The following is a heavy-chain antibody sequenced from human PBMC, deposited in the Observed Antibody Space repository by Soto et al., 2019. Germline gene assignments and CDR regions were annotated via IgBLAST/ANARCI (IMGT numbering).Heavy chain of an antibody. Sequence: GASVKVSCKTSGYTFSNYGITWVRQAPGQPLEWLGWISLYSDGTNYAQKFQGRVSMTTDTSTTTAYMELSRLTSDDTAVYYCAKAPTVVVVTATAWGQGTLVTVSS. V-gene: IGHV1-18*01. CDR3: AKAPTVVVVTATA. CDR2: ISLYSDGT. CDR1: GYTFSNYG. D-gene: IGHD2-15*01. J-gene: IGHJ5*02.